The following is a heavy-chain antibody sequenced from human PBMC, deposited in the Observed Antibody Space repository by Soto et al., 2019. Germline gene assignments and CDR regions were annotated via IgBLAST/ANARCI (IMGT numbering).Heavy chain of an antibody. CDR2: IYPDDSYA. V-gene: IGHV5-51*01. D-gene: IGHD6-6*01. CDR3: ARDGLSSSSSFDY. Sequence: GESLKISCKGSGYSFNDYWIGWVRHTPGNGLEWMGIIYPDDSYAKYSPSFQGQVTMSADKSISTAYLQWTSLKASDTAMYYCARDGLSSSSSFDYWGQGTLVTVSS. J-gene: IGHJ4*02. CDR1: GYSFNDYW.